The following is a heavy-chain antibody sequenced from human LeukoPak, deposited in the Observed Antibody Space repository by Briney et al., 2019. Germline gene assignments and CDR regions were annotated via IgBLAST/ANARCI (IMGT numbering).Heavy chain of an antibody. D-gene: IGHD1-26*01. CDR3: ARQWELLYLDY. CDR1: GFTFSSYW. Sequence: GGSLRLSCAAYGFTFSSYWMSWVRQAPGKGLEGVANIKQDGSEKYYVDSVKGRFTISRDNAKNSLYLQMNSLRAEDTAVYYCARQWELLYLDYWGQGTLVTVSS. CDR2: IKQDGSEK. V-gene: IGHV3-7*01. J-gene: IGHJ4*02.